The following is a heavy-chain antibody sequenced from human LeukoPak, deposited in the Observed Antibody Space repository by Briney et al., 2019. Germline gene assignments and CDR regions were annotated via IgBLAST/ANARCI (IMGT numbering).Heavy chain of an antibody. CDR3: VRGSTLRHYQY. J-gene: IGHJ4*02. D-gene: IGHD3-16*01. CDR2: IYYSGST. CDR1: GGSISSTTYY. Sequence: SETLSLTCTVSGGSISSTTYYWGWIRRPPGKGLEWIGSIYYSGSTYYNPSLKSRVTVSVDTSKNQFSLNLSSVTAADTAVYYCVRGSTLRHYQYWGQGTLVTISS. V-gene: IGHV4-39*01.